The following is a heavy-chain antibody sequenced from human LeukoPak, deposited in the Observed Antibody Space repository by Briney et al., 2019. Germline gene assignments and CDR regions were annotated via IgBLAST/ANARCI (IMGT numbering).Heavy chain of an antibody. J-gene: IGHJ3*02. CDR3: ARTPDYAFDI. CDR1: GVSISSYY. CDR2: IHYSGNT. V-gene: IGHV4-59*12. Sequence: SETLSLTCTVSGVSISSYYWSWIRQPPGKGLEWIGYIHYSGNTECNPSLKSRVTISVDTSKNQFSLKLSSVTAADTAVYYCARTPDYAFDIWGQGTMVTVSS.